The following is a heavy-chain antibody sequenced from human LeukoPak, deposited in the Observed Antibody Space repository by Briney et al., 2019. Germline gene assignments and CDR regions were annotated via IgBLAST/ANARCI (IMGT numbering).Heavy chain of an antibody. J-gene: IGHJ4*02. D-gene: IGHD6-19*01. CDR2: IIPMFGTA. CDR3: ARGAYSSGSYYFDH. V-gene: IGHV1-69*13. Sequence: ASVKVSCKASGYTFTSYGITWVRQAPGQGLELMGGIIPMFGTADYAQKFQGRVTIIADESTSTAYMQLSSLRSEDTAVYYCARGAYSSGSYYFDHWGQGTLVTVSS. CDR1: GYTFTSYG.